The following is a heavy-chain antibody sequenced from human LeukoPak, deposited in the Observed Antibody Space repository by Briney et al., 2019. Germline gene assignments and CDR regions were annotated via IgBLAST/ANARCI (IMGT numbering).Heavy chain of an antibody. D-gene: IGHD2-15*01. CDR1: GGSFSRYY. CDR3: ARVDCSGGSCYSFDY. CDR2: IYYSGST. V-gene: IGHV4-59*01. J-gene: IGHJ4*02. Sequence: PSETLSLTCTVSGGSFSRYYWNWIRQPPGKGLEWMGYIYYSGSTNCNPSLKSRVTISVDTSKNQFSLKLSSVTAADTAVYYCARVDCSGGSCYSFDYWGQGTLVTVSS.